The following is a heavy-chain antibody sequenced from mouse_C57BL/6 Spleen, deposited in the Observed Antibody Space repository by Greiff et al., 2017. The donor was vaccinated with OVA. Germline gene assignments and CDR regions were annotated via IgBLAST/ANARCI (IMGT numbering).Heavy chain of an antibody. CDR3: ARRDSSGYVYYAMDY. D-gene: IGHD3-2*02. J-gene: IGHJ4*01. Sequence: KQSCKASGYTFTSYWMQWVKQRPGQGLEWIGEIDPSDSYTNYNQKFKGKATLTVDTSSSTAYMQLSSLTSEDSAVYYCARRDSSGYVYYAMDYWGQGTSVTVSS. CDR1: GYTFTSYW. CDR2: IDPSDSYT. V-gene: IGHV1-50*01.